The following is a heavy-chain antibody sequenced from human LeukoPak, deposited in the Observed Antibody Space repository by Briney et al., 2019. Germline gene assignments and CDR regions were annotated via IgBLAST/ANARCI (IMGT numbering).Heavy chain of an antibody. Sequence: AGGSLRLSCAASGFTFSSYSMNWVRQAPGKGPEWVSSISSSSSYIYYADSVKGRFTISRDNAKNSLYLQMNSLRAEDTAVYHCARDRYSYGLDYWGQGTLVTVSS. J-gene: IGHJ4*02. CDR3: ARDRYSYGLDY. V-gene: IGHV3-21*01. CDR1: GFTFSSYS. CDR2: ISSSSSYI. D-gene: IGHD5-18*01.